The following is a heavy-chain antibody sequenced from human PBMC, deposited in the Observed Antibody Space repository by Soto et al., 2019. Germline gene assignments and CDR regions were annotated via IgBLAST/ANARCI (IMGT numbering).Heavy chain of an antibody. CDR1: GYSFTSYW. D-gene: IGHD6-19*01. CDR2: IYPGDSDT. J-gene: IGHJ5*02. Sequence: GESLKISCNGSGYSFTSYWIGWVRQMPGKGLEWMGIIYPGDSDTRYSPSFQGQVTISADKSISTAYLQWSSLKASDTAMYYCARLTYPNSIAVALYNWFDPWGQGTLVTVSS. V-gene: IGHV5-51*01. CDR3: ARLTYPNSIAVALYNWFDP.